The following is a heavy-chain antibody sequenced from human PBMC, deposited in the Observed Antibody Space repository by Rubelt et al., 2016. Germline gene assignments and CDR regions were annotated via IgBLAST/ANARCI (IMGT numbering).Heavy chain of an antibody. CDR1: GGSFSGYY. CDR3: ARLILRGELDY. V-gene: IGHV4-34*01. CDR2: INHSGGI. D-gene: IGHD3-10*01. J-gene: IGHJ4*02. Sequence: LEEPSETLSLTCAVYGGSFSGYYWSWIRQPPGKGLEWIGEINHSGGISYNPSLKSRVTISVDTSKNQISLKVRSVTAADTAVYYCARLILRGELDYWGQGALVTVSS.